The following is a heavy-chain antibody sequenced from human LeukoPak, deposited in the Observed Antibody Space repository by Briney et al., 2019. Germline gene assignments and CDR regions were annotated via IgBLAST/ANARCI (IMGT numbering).Heavy chain of an antibody. V-gene: IGHV4-4*07. CDR2: ICTSGST. J-gene: IGHJ4*02. D-gene: IGHD3-22*01. Sequence: SETLSLTCTVSGGSISSYYWSWIRQPAGKGLEWIGRICTSGSTNYNPSLKSRVTMSVDTSKNQFSLKLSSVTAADTAVYYCAGGGNSGVYSHYYFDWGARGPLATVPS. CDR3: AGGGNSGVYSHYYFDW. CDR1: GGSISSYY.